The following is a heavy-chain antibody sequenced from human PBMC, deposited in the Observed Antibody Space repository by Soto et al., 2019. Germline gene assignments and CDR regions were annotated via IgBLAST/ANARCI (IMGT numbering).Heavy chain of an antibody. CDR3: AKEVWSGPMDV. J-gene: IGHJ6*02. Sequence: QVQLVESGGGVVQPGRSLRLSCAASGFTFSSYGMHWVRQAPGKGLEWVAVISYDGSNKNYADSVMGRFTISRDNSKNTQYLQMNSLRAEDTAVYYCAKEVWSGPMDVWGQGTTVPVSS. CDR1: GFTFSSYG. V-gene: IGHV3-30*18. D-gene: IGHD3-3*01. CDR2: ISYDGSNK.